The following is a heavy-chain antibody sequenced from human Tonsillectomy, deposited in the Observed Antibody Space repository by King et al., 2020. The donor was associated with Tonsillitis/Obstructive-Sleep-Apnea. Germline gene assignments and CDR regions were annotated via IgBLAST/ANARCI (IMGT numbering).Heavy chain of an antibody. Sequence: VQLQQWGAGLLKPSETLSLTCAVYGGSFSGYYWSWIRQPPGKGLEWIGEINHSGSTNYNPSLKSRVTISVDTSKNQFSLKLSSVTAADTAVYYCARGRKDIVVEVAASRDYWGQGTLVTVSS. D-gene: IGHD2-15*01. J-gene: IGHJ4*02. CDR2: INHSGST. V-gene: IGHV4-34*01. CDR3: ARGRKDIVVEVAASRDY. CDR1: GGSFSGYY.